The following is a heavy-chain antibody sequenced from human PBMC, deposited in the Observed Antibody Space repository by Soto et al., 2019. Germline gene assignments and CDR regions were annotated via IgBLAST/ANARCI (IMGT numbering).Heavy chain of an antibody. J-gene: IGHJ6*03. D-gene: IGHD6-13*01. V-gene: IGHV3-21*01. CDR1: GFTFSSYS. CDR3: ARDLKSSIAAAGPYYYYMDV. Sequence: EVQLVESGGGLVKPGGSLRLSCAASGFTFSSYSMNWVRQAPGKGLEWVSSISSSRSYIYYADSVKGRFTISRDNAKNSLYLQMNSLRAEDTAVYYCARDLKSSIAAAGPYYYYMDVWGKGTTVTVSS. CDR2: ISSSRSYI.